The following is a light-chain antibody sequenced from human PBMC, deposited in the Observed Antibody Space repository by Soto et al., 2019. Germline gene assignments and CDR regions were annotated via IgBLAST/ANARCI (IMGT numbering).Light chain of an antibody. Sequence: ILMTQSPATLSVSPGERATLSCRASQSVSPNVAWYQQRPGQAPRLLIYGASTRATGISGRFIGSGSGTEFTLTISSMQSEDFAVYYCQQYYTWPSFGQGTRLEIK. CDR1: QSVSPN. V-gene: IGKV3-15*01. J-gene: IGKJ5*01. CDR3: QQYYTWPS. CDR2: GAS.